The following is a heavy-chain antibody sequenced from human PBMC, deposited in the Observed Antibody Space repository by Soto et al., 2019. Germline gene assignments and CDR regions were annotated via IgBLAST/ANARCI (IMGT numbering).Heavy chain of an antibody. V-gene: IGHV3-48*03. J-gene: IGHJ6*02. CDR1: GFTFSSYE. CDR2: ISSSGSTI. Sequence: EVQLVESGGGLVQPGGSLRLSCAASGFTFSSYEMNWVRQAPGKGLEWVSYISSSGSTIYYADSVKGRFTISIDNAKNSLYLQMNSLRAEDTAVYYCARDALYSSSDPYYYYYYGMDVWGQGTTVTVSS. CDR3: ARDALYSSSDPYYYYYYGMDV. D-gene: IGHD6-6*01.